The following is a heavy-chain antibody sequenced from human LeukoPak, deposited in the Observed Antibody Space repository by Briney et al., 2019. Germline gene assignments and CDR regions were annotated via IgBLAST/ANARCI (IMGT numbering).Heavy chain of an antibody. CDR1: GFTFSNYA. D-gene: IGHD2-15*01. J-gene: IGHJ4*02. CDR3: AVAAFDY. CDR2: ISYDGSNK. Sequence: GGSLRLSCAASGFTFSNYAMHWVRQAPGKGLEWVAIISYDGSNKYYADSVKGRFTISRDNSKCTLYLQMNSLRPEDTAVYYCAVAAFDYWGQGTLVTVSS. V-gene: IGHV3-30*03.